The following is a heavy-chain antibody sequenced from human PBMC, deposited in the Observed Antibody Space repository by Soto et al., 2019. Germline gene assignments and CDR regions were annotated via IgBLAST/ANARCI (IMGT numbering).Heavy chain of an antibody. V-gene: IGHV5-51*01. J-gene: IGHJ3*02. D-gene: IGHD3-3*01. CDR1: GYDFTAYW. Sequence: GESLKISCKGSGYDFTAYWIGWVSQMPGKGLEWMGIIYPGHSETRYSPSFQGQVTISADKSISTAYLQWSSLKASDTAMYYCARRTRSDIYHDAFDNWGQGTMVTVSS. CDR2: IYPGHSET. CDR3: ARRTRSDIYHDAFDN.